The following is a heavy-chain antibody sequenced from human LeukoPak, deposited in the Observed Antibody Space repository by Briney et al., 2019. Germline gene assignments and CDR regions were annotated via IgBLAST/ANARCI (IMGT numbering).Heavy chain of an antibody. D-gene: IGHD5-12*01. Sequence: GGSLRLSCAASGFTFSSYAMSWVRQAPGKGLEWVSYISSSSSYTNYADSVKGRFTISRDNAKNSLNLQMNSLRAEYTAIYSCAKVVATDRNAFDIWGQGTMVTVSS. CDR1: GFTFSSYA. CDR3: AKVVATDRNAFDI. J-gene: IGHJ3*02. V-gene: IGHV3-21*05. CDR2: ISSSSSYT.